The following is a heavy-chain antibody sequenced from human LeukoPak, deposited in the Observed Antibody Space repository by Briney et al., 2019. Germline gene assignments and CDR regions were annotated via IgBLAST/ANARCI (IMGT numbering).Heavy chain of an antibody. D-gene: IGHD3-10*01. CDR3: ARDEPLYGSGSYYNGNDAFDI. CDR1: GGSISSYY. CDR2: IYTSGST. V-gene: IGHV4-4*07. Sequence: PSETLSLTCTVSGGSISSYYWSWIRQPAGMGLEWIGRIYTSGSTNYNPSLKSRVTMSVDTSKNQFSLKLSSVTAADTAVYYCARDEPLYGSGSYYNGNDAFDIWGRGTMVTVSS. J-gene: IGHJ3*02.